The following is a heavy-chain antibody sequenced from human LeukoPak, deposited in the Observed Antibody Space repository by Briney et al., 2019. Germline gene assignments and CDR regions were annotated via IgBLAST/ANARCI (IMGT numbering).Heavy chain of an antibody. CDR2: IYSGGST. D-gene: IGHD5-24*01. V-gene: IGHV3-53*01. CDR3: ARDLLGEMATLGDY. CDR1: GLTVSSNY. Sequence: GGSLRLSCAACGLTVSSNYMSWVRQAPGKGLEWVSVIYSGGSTYYADSVKGRFTISRDNSKNTLYLQMNSLRAEDTAVYYCARDLLGEMATLGDYWGQGTLVTVSS. J-gene: IGHJ4*02.